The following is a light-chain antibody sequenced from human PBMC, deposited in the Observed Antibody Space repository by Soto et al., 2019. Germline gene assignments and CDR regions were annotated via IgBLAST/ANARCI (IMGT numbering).Light chain of an antibody. J-gene: IGKJ1*01. CDR2: GAS. Sequence: EIVLTQSPGTLSLSPGERATLSCRATASISSSYLAWYQQKPGQAPRLLIYGASSRATGIPDRFSGSGSGTDFTLTISRLEPEDFAVYYCQQYGSSPPWTFGQGTKVDIK. V-gene: IGKV3-20*01. CDR1: ASISSSY. CDR3: QQYGSSPPWT.